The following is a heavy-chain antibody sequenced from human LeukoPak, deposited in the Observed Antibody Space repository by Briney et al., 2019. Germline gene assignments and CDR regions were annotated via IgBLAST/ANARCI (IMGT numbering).Heavy chain of an antibody. J-gene: IGHJ6*02. CDR2: IYDSGST. D-gene: IGHD5-12*01. V-gene: IGHV4-61*05. Sequence: PSETLSLTCTVSGASISNSNYYWGWIRQPPGKGLEWIGYIYDSGSTNYNPSLKSRVTISVDTSKNQFSLKLSSVTAADTAVYYCARGGSGYDSFYYYGMDVWGQGTTVTVSS. CDR1: GASISNSNYY. CDR3: ARGGSGYDSFYYYGMDV.